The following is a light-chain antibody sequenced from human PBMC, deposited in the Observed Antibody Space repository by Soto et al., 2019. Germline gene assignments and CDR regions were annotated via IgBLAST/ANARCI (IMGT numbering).Light chain of an antibody. J-gene: IGKJ2*01. CDR1: QSVSSSQ. V-gene: IGKV3-20*01. CDR2: GAS. CDR3: QQYATSPHT. Sequence: EIVLTQSPVPLSLSPGESATLSCRASQSVSSSQVAWYQQKPGQAPRLLIYGASSRATGIPDRFSGVGSETDFTLTINRLEPEDFAVYYCQQYATSPHTFGQGTKLEIK.